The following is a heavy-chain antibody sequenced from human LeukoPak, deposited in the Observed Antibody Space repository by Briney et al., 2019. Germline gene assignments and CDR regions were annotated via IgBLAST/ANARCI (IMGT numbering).Heavy chain of an antibody. J-gene: IGHJ5*02. CDR3: AQHNSGIGFDP. CDR2: SGSGGGT. D-gene: IGHD6-19*01. Sequence: GGSLRLSCAASGFTFSSYAMSWVRQAPGKGLEWVSASGSGGGTYYADAVKGRFTISKDNSKNTLYLQMNSLRAEDTAVYYCAQHNSGIGFDPWGQGTLVTVSS. CDR1: GFTFSSYA. V-gene: IGHV3-23*01.